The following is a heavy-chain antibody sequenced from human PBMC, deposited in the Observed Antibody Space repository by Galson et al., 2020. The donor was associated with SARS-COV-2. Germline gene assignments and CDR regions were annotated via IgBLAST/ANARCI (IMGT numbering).Heavy chain of an antibody. V-gene: IGHV4-34*01. Sequence: SETLSLTCAVYAGSFTNYYCTCIRQPPGKGLEWIGESNHSGGTHYNPSPKSRVTISTDTSKNQFTLNLTSVTAADTAVYYCARDESGSNSYWGQGTLVTGSS. CDR2: SNHSGGT. D-gene: IGHD6-25*01. CDR1: AGSFTNYY. J-gene: IGHJ4*02. CDR3: ARDESGSNSY.